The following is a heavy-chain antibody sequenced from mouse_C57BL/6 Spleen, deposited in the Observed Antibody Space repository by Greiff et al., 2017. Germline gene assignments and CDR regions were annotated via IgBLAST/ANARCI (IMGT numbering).Heavy chain of an antibody. J-gene: IGHJ3*01. CDR1: GYAFSSSW. CDR3: ARGGVGGAWFAY. V-gene: IGHV1-82*01. CDR2: IYPGDGDT. Sequence: QVQLKESGPELVKPGASVKISCKASGYAFSSSWLNWVKQRPGKGLEWIGRIYPGDGDTNYNGKFKGTATLTAAKSSSTAYMQLSSLTSEDSAVCFCARGGVGGAWFAYWGKGTLVTVSA. D-gene: IGHD1-1*02.